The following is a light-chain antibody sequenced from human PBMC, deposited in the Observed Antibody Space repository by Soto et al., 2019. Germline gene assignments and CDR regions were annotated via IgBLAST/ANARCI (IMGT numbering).Light chain of an antibody. CDR2: DVN. Sequence: QSALTQPVSVSGSPGQSITISCTGTSSDVDGYDYVAWYQQHPGKAPKLMLYDVNNRPPWVSNRFSGSKSGNTASLTISGLQAEDEADYYCSLYTSSTTYVFGTGTKLTVL. CDR3: SLYTSSTTYV. CDR1: SSDVDGYDY. J-gene: IGLJ1*01. V-gene: IGLV2-14*01.